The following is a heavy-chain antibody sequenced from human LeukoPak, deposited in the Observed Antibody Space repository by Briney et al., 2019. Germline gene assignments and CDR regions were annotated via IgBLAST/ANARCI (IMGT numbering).Heavy chain of an antibody. V-gene: IGHV3-66*04. Sequence: PGETLTLSFTTSEFPVKGTYMPWLRQGPDKAPDPVSNIDNGGNTFYADSVRCRVTISRDNSKNTLFFQMNNFRAEDTAVYFCFRQRPAYDIVTVQNYFYYYMDVWGKGTTVTISS. D-gene: IGHD3-9*01. CDR1: EFPVKGTY. J-gene: IGHJ6*03. CDR2: IDNGGNT. CDR3: FRQRPAYDIVTVQNYFYYYMDV.